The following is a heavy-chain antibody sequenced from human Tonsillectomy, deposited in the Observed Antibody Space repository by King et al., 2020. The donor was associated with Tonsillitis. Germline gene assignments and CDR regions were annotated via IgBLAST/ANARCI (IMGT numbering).Heavy chain of an antibody. CDR3: TTFGSITGTGGAFHI. CDR2: IKIKSDGGTI. Sequence: VQLVESGGGLVKPGGSVRLSCAASGFTFSNAWMNWVRQAPGKGLEWVGRIKIKSDGGTIDYAAPVKGRFSISRDDGKSTLHLQMSSLETEDTAMYYCTTFGSITGTGGAFHIWGQGTMVTVSS. D-gene: IGHD1/OR15-1a*01. V-gene: IGHV3-15*01. J-gene: IGHJ3*02. CDR1: GFTFSNAW.